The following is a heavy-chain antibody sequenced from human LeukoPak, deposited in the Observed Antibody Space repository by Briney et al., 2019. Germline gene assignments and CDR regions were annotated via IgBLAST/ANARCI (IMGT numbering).Heavy chain of an antibody. J-gene: IGHJ4*02. CDR1: GDSISSPTYY. CDR2: IYYSGST. CDR3: ATLPWCSSGNCYSPDY. V-gene: IGHV4-39*02. D-gene: IGHD2-15*01. Sequence: PSETLSLTCTVSGDSISSPTYYWGWIRQPPGKGLEWIGSIYYSGSTYYNPSLKSRVTISGDTSKNHFSLRLSSVTAADTAVYYCATLPWCSSGNCYSPDYWGQGTLVTVSS.